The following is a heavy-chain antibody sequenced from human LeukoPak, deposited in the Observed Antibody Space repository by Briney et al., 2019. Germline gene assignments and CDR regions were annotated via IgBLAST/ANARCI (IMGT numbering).Heavy chain of an antibody. V-gene: IGHV3-7*01. CDR3: ARGDYDYYDSNDLEDY. D-gene: IGHD3-22*01. J-gene: IGHJ4*02. Sequence: GGSLRLSCAASGFTFSSYWMSWVRQAPGKGLEWVANIKQDGSEKYYVDSVKGRFTISRDNAKNSLYLQMNSLRAEDTAVYYCARGDYDYYDSNDLEDYWGQGTLVTVSS. CDR1: GFTFSSYW. CDR2: IKQDGSEK.